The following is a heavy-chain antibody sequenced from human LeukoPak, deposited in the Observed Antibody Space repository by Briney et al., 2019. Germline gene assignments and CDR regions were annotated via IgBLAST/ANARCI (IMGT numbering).Heavy chain of an antibody. CDR3: VRVSGFDY. CDR2: IKPDGSEK. J-gene: IGHJ4*02. CDR1: GFTFGTYW. Sequence: PGGSLRLSCAASGFTFGTYWMSWVRQATGYGLEWVARIKPDGSEKYYVDSVKGRFTISRDNAKNSLYLQMNSLRGEDTAEYYCVRVSGFDYWGQGTLVTVSS. D-gene: IGHD1-26*01. V-gene: IGHV3-7*01.